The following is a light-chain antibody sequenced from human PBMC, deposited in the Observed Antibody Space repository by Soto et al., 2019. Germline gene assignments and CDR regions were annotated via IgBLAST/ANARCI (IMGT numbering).Light chain of an antibody. CDR2: GAS. CDR3: QQYGSSPVT. J-gene: IGKJ4*01. V-gene: IGKV3-20*01. CDR1: QTVNNTH. Sequence: EIVLTQSPGTLSLSPGERVTLSCRASQTVNNTHLAWYQQTPGQAPRLLIYGASNRPTAIPGRFGGSGSGTDFTLTISRLEPEDFAMYYCQQYGSSPVTFGGGTKVDIK.